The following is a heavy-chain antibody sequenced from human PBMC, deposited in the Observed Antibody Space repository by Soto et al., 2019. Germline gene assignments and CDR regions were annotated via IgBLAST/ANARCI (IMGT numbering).Heavy chain of an antibody. CDR2: VSFDGSNS. CDR3: ARPIAPAIQNHPYYYYGLDV. J-gene: IGHJ6*02. V-gene: IGHV3-30-3*01. Sequence: QVQLVESGGGVVQPGRSLRLSCAASGFTFSNYAMHWVRQAPGKGLDWVAVVSFDGSNSYYADSVKGRFTISRDNSKNTLFLQMNSLRPEDTAVYFCARPIAPAIQNHPYYYYGLDVWGQGTTVTVSS. CDR1: GFTFSNYA. D-gene: IGHD2-21*01.